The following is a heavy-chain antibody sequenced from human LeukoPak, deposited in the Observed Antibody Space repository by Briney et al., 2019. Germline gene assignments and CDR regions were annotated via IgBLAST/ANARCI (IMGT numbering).Heavy chain of an antibody. V-gene: IGHV3-23*01. D-gene: IGHD6-13*01. CDR3: AITGAAGTGYYYYYMDV. CDR2: ISGSGGGT. J-gene: IGHJ6*03. CDR1: GFPFSSYA. Sequence: GALSLSCAASGFPFSSYAMSWVRQAPGKGLEWVSAISGSGGGTYYADSVKGRFTISRDNSKNTLYLQMNSLRAEDTAVYYCAITGAAGTGYYYYYMDVWGKGTTVTVSS.